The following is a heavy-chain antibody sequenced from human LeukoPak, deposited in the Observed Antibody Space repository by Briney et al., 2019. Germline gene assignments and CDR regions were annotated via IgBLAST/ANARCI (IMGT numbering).Heavy chain of an antibody. V-gene: IGHV4-4*09. D-gene: IGHD5-24*01. CDR2: IYSTGST. CDR1: GGSINNYY. CDR3: ARHRAEMATITDDAFDM. J-gene: IGHJ3*02. Sequence: SETLSLTCTVSGGSINNYYWSWIRQPPGKGLEWIGYIYSTGSTHYNPSLKSRATMSLDTSKNQFSLRLSSVTAADTAVFYCARHRAEMATITDDAFDMWGQGTMVTVPS.